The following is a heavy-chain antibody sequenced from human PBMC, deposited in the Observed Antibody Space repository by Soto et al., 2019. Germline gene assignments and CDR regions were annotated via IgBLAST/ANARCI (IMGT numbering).Heavy chain of an antibody. CDR2: ISYDGSNK. D-gene: IGHD6-19*01. J-gene: IGHJ6*02. Sequence: PGGSLRLSCAASGFTFSSYGMHWVRQAPGKGLEWVAVISYDGSNKYYADSVKGRFTISRDNSKNTLYLQMNSLRAEDTAVYYCAKDSEQWLVYWYYYYYGMDVWGQGTTVTVSS. CDR1: GFTFSSYG. V-gene: IGHV3-30*18. CDR3: AKDSEQWLVYWYYYYYGMDV.